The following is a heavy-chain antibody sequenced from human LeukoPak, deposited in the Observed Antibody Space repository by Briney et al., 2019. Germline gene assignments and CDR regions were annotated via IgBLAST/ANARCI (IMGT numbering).Heavy chain of an antibody. J-gene: IGHJ5*02. CDR2: IYYSGST. D-gene: IGHD2-8*01. Sequence: PSETLSLTRTVSGGSISSSSYYWGWIRQPPGKGLEWIGSIYYSGSTYYNPSLKSRVTISVDTSKNQFSLKLSSVTAADTAVYYCARDDCTNGHGWFDPWGQGTLVTVSS. CDR1: GGSISSSSYY. V-gene: IGHV4-39*02. CDR3: ARDDCTNGHGWFDP.